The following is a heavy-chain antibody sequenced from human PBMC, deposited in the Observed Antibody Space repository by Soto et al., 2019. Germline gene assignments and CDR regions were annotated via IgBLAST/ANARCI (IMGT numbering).Heavy chain of an antibody. CDR1: GGTFSSYY. J-gene: IGHJ5*02. D-gene: IGHD3-22*01. V-gene: IGHV1-46*01. CDR3: ARDQRYYDSSGYYWFDP. CDR2: INPSGGST. Sequence: GASVKVSCKASGGTFSSYYIHWVRQAPGQGLEWMGIINPSGGSTSYAQKFQGRVTMTRDTSTSTVYMELSSLRSEDTAVYYCARDQRYYDSSGYYWFDPWGQGTLVTVSS.